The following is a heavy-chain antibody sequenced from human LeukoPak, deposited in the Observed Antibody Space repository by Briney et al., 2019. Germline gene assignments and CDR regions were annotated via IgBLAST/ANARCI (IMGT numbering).Heavy chain of an antibody. D-gene: IGHD3-3*01. Sequence: GGSLRLSCAASGFTFSSYAMSWVRQAPGKGLEWVSAISGSGGSTYYADSVKGRFTISRDNSKNTLYLQMNSLRAEDTAVYYCAKDTIFGVVIGRYYYYYGMDVWGQGTTVTVSS. CDR3: AKDTIFGVVIGRYYYYYGMDV. V-gene: IGHV3-23*01. CDR2: ISGSGGST. J-gene: IGHJ6*02. CDR1: GFTFSSYA.